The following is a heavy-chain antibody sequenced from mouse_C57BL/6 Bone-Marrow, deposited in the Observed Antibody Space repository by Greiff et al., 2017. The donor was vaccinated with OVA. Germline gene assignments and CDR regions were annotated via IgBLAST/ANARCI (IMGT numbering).Heavy chain of an antibody. Sequence: DVMLVESGGDLVKPGGSLKLSCAASGFTFSSYGMSWVRQTPDKRLEWVATISSGGSYTYYPDSVKGRFTISRDNAKNTLYLQMSSLKSEDTAMYYCAPYDYDFAYWGQGTLVTVSA. CDR2: ISSGGSYT. J-gene: IGHJ3*01. CDR1: GFTFSSYG. V-gene: IGHV5-6*02. D-gene: IGHD2-4*01. CDR3: APYDYDFAY.